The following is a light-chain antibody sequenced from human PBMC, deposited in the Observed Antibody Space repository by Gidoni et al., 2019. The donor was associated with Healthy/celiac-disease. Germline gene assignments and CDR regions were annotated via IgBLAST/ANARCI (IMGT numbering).Light chain of an antibody. CDR1: QDISNY. CDR3: QQYDNLLPMYT. Sequence: IQMTQSPSSLSASLGDRVTITCQASQDISNYLIWYQQKPGKAPKLLMYDASNVETGEPSRFSGSGGGTDFTVTISSLQPEEIAKYYCQQYDNLLPMYTFGQGTKLEIK. J-gene: IGKJ2*01. CDR2: DAS. V-gene: IGKV1-33*01.